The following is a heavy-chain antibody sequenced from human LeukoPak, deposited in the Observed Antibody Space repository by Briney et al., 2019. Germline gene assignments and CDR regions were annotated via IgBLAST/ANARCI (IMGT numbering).Heavy chain of an antibody. CDR1: GFTFSSYG. CDR2: IRYDGSNK. D-gene: IGHD2-2*01. Sequence: GGSLRLSCAASGFTFSSYGMHWVRQAPGKGLEWVAFIRYDGSNKYYADSVKGRFTISRDNSKNTLYLQMNSLRAEDTAVYYCAKDATIVVVAYYFDYWGQGTLVTVSS. CDR3: AKDATIVVVAYYFDY. J-gene: IGHJ4*02. V-gene: IGHV3-30*02.